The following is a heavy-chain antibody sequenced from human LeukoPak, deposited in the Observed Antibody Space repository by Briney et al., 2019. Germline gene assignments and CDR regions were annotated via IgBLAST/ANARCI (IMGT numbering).Heavy chain of an antibody. Sequence: GGSLRVSCAASGFTFSSYEMNWGREALGEGVWWVSYISSSGSTIYYADSVKGPFTISRDNAKNSLYLQMNSLRAEDTAVYYCAELGITMIGGVWGKGTTVTISS. J-gene: IGHJ6*04. CDR3: AELGITMIGGV. V-gene: IGHV3-48*03. CDR2: ISSSGSTI. CDR1: GFTFSSYE. D-gene: IGHD3-10*02.